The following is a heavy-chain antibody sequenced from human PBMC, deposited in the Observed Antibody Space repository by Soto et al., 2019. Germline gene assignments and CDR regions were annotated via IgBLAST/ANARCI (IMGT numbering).Heavy chain of an antibody. CDR3: MNLYSYGSGSYYK. CDR2: MIGSGGST. Sequence: EVQLLESGGGLVQPGGSLRLSCAASGFTFSTYALSWVRQAPGKGLEWVSGMIGSGGSTYYADSVKGRFTISRDNSKNTLYLQMNSLRAEDTAVYYCMNLYSYGSGSYYKWGQGTLVTVSS. J-gene: IGHJ4*02. CDR1: GFTFSTYA. D-gene: IGHD3-10*01. V-gene: IGHV3-23*01.